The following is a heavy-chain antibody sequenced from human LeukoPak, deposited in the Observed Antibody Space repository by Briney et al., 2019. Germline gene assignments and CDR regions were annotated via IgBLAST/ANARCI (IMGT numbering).Heavy chain of an antibody. D-gene: IGHD6-19*01. CDR3: AKEGIAVAGSSYY. J-gene: IGHJ4*02. V-gene: IGHV3-23*01. CDR1: AFTFSSYA. Sequence: GGSLRLSCAASAFTFSSYAMSWVRQAPGKGLEWVSTISGNGGRTYYADSVKGRFTISRDNSKSTLYLQMNSLRAEDTAIYYCAKEGIAVAGSSYYWGQGTLVTVSS. CDR2: ISGNGGRT.